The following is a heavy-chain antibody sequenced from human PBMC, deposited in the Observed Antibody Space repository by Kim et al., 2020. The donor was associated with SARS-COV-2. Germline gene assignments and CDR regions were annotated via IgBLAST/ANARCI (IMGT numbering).Heavy chain of an antibody. Sequence: STNHNPSLKSRVTISVDTSKNQFSLKLSSVTAADTAVYYCARGIAVAVDYWGQGTLVTVSS. CDR3: ARGIAVAVDY. V-gene: IGHV4-59*09. J-gene: IGHJ4*02. D-gene: IGHD6-19*01. CDR2: ST.